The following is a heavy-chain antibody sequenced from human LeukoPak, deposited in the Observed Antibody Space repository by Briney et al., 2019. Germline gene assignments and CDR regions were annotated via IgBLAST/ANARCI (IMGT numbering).Heavy chain of an antibody. Sequence: KSSETLSLTCTVSGDSISSTTYYWGWIRQPPGKGLEWIGSMSYSGNTYHNPSLKSRVTISLETSKNQLSLNLRAVAAADTAVYYCARVSMDIVATIKRSWFDPWGQGTLVTVSS. CDR3: ARVSMDIVATIKRSWFDP. J-gene: IGHJ5*02. D-gene: IGHD5-12*01. CDR2: MSYSGNT. CDR1: GDSISSTTYY. V-gene: IGHV4-39*07.